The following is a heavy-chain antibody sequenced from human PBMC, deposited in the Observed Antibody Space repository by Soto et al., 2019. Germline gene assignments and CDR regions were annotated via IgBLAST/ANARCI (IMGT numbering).Heavy chain of an antibody. J-gene: IGHJ3*02. Sequence: EVQLVESGGGLVKPGGSLRLSCAASGFTFSSYSMNWDRQAPGKGLEWVSSISSSSSYIYYADSVKGRFTISRDNAKNSLYLQMNSLRAEDTAVYYCARGRGYSYPFNFAFDIWGQGTMVTVSS. CDR2: ISSSSSYI. D-gene: IGHD5-18*01. CDR1: GFTFSSYS. V-gene: IGHV3-21*01. CDR3: ARGRGYSYPFNFAFDI.